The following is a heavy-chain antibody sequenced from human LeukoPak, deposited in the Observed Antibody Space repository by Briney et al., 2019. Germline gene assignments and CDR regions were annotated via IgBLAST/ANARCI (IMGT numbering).Heavy chain of an antibody. CDR1: GYSSSTYW. J-gene: IGHJ3*02. CDR2: IYPGDSDT. Sequence: GASLKISSQGSGYSSSTYWIGWGRHMPRRGLEWLVIIYPGDSDTRDSPSFQGQVTISADKSISTAYLQWSTLKASDTAMYYCARRSIHCGGDCPDDGFDIWGQGKMVTASS. V-gene: IGHV5-51*01. D-gene: IGHD2-21*02. CDR3: ARRSIHCGGDCPDDGFDI.